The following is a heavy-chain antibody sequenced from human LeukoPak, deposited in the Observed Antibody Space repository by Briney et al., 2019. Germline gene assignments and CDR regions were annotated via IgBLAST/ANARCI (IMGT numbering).Heavy chain of an antibody. CDR2: IIPIFGTA. Sequence: SVKVSCKASGGTFSSYAISWVRQAPGQGLEWMGGIIPIFGTANYAQKFQGRLTLTGDTSTSTVYMELSSLRSEDTAVYYCARVRDGYNDAYDIWGQGTMVTVTS. V-gene: IGHV1-69*06. CDR3: ARVRDGYNDAYDI. J-gene: IGHJ3*02. CDR1: GGTFSSYA. D-gene: IGHD5-24*01.